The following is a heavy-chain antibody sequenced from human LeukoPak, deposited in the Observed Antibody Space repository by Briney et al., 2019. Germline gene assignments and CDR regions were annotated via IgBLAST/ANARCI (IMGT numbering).Heavy chain of an antibody. CDR3: ARGRECSGGSCYIPYYYYYYYYMDV. CDR2: MNPNSGNT. Sequence: ASVKGSCKASGYTFTSYDINWVRQATGQGLEWMGWMNPNSGNTGYAQKFQGRVTMTRNTSISTAYMELSSLRSEDTAVYYCARGRECSGGSCYIPYYYYYYYYMDVWGKGTTVTVSS. D-gene: IGHD2-15*01. V-gene: IGHV1-8*01. J-gene: IGHJ6*03. CDR1: GYTFTSYD.